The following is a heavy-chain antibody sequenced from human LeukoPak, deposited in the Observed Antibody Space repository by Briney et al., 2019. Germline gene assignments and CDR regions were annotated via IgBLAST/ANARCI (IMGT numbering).Heavy chain of an antibody. V-gene: IGHV3-23*01. CDR1: GFTFSSFA. D-gene: IGHD2-2*01. J-gene: IGHJ4*02. CDR3: AKVGYCSSTSCPNDY. CDR2: ISGGGGST. Sequence: GGSLRLSCAASGFTFSSFAMSWVRQAPGKGLEWVSDISGGGGSTYYADSVKGRFTISRDNSKNTLYLQMNSLRAEDTAVYYCAKVGYCSSTSCPNDYWGQGTLVTVSS.